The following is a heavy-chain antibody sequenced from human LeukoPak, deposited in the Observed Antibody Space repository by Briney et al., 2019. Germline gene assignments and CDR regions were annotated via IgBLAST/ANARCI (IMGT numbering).Heavy chain of an antibody. Sequence: SETLSLTCTVSGGSINSTNYYWGRIRQPPGKGLEWFVNIYDSGSIYNNPSLKRRVTLSVDTSKNQSSLKLSSVTAADTAVYYCARLRGYTSSRAHNYYYYYYMDVWGKGTTVTVSS. CDR1: GGSINSTNYY. D-gene: IGHD6-13*01. CDR3: ARLRGYTSSRAHNYYYYYYMDV. CDR2: IYDSGSI. V-gene: IGHV4-39*01. J-gene: IGHJ6*03.